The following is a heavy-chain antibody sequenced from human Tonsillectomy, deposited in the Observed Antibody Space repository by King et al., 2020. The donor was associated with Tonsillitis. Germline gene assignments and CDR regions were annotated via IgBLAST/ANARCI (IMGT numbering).Heavy chain of an antibody. V-gene: IGHV3-43*02. D-gene: IGHD6-19*01. J-gene: IGHJ4*02. CDR3: AKEAAVAGFDY. Sequence: VQLVESGGGVVQPGGSLRLSCAISGFTFDDYAMHWVRQPPGKGLEWVSLISGDGGSTYYADSVKGRFTISIDNNKTSLYLQMNSLRTEDTALYFCAKEAAVAGFDYWGQGTLVTVSS. CDR1: GFTFDDYA. CDR2: ISGDGGST.